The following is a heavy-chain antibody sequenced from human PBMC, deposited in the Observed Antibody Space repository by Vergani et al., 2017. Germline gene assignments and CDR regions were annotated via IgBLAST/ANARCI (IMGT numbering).Heavy chain of an antibody. Sequence: EVQLVQSGAEVKKPGATMKISCKVSGYTFTDHYMHWVKQAPGKGLEWMGLVEPDDGETIYAEKFKGRVTIAADTSTDTAHLELSSLRSEDTAVYYCATPQTVTTGGMEVWGQGNTVIVSS. CDR2: VEPDDGET. J-gene: IGHJ6*02. V-gene: IGHV1-69-2*01. CDR3: ATPQTVTTGGMEV. CDR1: GYTFTDHY. D-gene: IGHD4-17*01.